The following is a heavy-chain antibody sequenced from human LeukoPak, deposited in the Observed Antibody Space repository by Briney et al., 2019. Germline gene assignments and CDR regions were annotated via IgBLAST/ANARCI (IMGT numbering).Heavy chain of an antibody. D-gene: IGHD1-26*01. CDR1: GGSFSGYY. CDR3: ARGLNPVGARAYFDL. V-gene: IGHV4-34*01. CDR2: INHSGST. J-gene: IGHJ2*01. Sequence: SETLSLTCAVYGGSFSGYYWSWIRQPPGKGLEWIGEINHSGSTNYNPSLKSRVTISVDTPKNQFSLKLSSVTAADTAVYYCARGLNPVGARAYFDLWGRGTLVTVSS.